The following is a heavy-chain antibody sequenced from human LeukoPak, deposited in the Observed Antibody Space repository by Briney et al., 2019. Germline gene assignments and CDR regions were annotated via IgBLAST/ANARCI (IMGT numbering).Heavy chain of an antibody. CDR3: ARDSEVRRNLWHY. J-gene: IGHJ4*02. Sequence: ASVKVSCKASGYTFISYYKHWVRQAPGQGLEWMGIINPSGGTTSYSQKFQGRVTITADESTSTVYMELSSLRSEDTAVYYCARDSEVRRNLWHYWGQGTLVTVSS. D-gene: IGHD3-10*01. CDR1: GYTFISYY. V-gene: IGHV1-46*01. CDR2: INPSGGTT.